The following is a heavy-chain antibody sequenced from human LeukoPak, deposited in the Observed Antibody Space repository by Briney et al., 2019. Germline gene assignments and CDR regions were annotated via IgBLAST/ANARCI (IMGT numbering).Heavy chain of an antibody. CDR2: ISAYNGNT. J-gene: IGHJ4*02. D-gene: IGHD3-22*01. CDR1: GYSFSSYG. CDR3: ARALGYYDSSGYYYDRYYFDY. V-gene: IGHV1-18*01. Sequence: ASVKVSCKPSGYSFSSYGITWVRQAPGQGLEWMGWISAYNGNTNYAQKLQGRVTMTTDTSTSTAYMELRSLRSDDTAVYYCARALGYYDSSGYYYDRYYFDYWGQGTLVTVSS.